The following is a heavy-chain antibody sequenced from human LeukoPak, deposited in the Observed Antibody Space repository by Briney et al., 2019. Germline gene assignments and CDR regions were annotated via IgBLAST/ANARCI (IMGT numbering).Heavy chain of an antibody. V-gene: IGHV3-23*01. CDR2: ISGSGGST. CDR1: GFTFSSYG. Sequence: PGGSLRLSCAASGFTFSSYGMSWVRQAPGKGLEWVSAISGSGGSTYYADSVKGRFTISRDNSKNTLYLQMNSLRAEDTAVYYCASLRRNSSGGYWGQGTLVTVSS. J-gene: IGHJ4*02. D-gene: IGHD6-25*01. CDR3: ASLRRNSSGGY.